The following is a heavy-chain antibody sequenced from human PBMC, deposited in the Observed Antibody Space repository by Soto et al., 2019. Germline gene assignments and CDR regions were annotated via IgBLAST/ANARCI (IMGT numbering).Heavy chain of an antibody. V-gene: IGHV3-30*03. CDR3: AREAFCCCDCYSSDAFDI. CDR2: ISYDGSNK. J-gene: IGHJ3*02. Sequence: GSLRLSCAASGFTFSNCGMYWVRQAPGKGLEWVAVISYDGSNKYYADPVKGRFTISRDNSKNTLYLQMNSLRAEDTAVYYCAREAFCCCDCYSSDAFDIWGQGTMVTVS. CDR1: GFTFSNCG. D-gene: IGHD2-21*02.